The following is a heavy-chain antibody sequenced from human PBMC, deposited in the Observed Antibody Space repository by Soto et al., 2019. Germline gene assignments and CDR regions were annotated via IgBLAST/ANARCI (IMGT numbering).Heavy chain of an antibody. CDR1: GGSFSGYY. CDR2: INHSGST. CDR3: ARCRGGFYYYYYGMDV. J-gene: IGHJ6*02. Sequence: SETLSLTCAVYGGSFSGYYWSWIRQPPGKGLEWIGEINHSGSTNYNPSLKSRVTISVDTSKNQFSLKLSSVTAADTAVYYCARCRGGFYYYYYGMDVWGQGTTVTVSS. D-gene: IGHD3-16*01. V-gene: IGHV4-34*01.